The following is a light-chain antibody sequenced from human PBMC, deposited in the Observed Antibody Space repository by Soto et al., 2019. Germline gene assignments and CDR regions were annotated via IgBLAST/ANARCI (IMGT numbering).Light chain of an antibody. Sequence: PGERVTLSCRASQSVSSSFFAWYQQTPGQPPRLLIYGASNRATGIPDRFSGSGSGTEFTLTISRLEPEDFAVYYCQQYDSSVTFGQGTKVEIK. CDR1: QSVSSSF. V-gene: IGKV3-20*01. CDR3: QQYDSSVT. J-gene: IGKJ1*01. CDR2: GAS.